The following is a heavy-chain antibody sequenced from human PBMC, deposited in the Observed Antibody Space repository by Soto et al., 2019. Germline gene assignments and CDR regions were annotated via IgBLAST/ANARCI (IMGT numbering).Heavy chain of an antibody. V-gene: IGHV1-18*01. Sequence: ASVKVSCKASGYTFTSYGISWVRQAPGQGLEWMGWISAYNGNTNYAQKLQGRVTMTTDTSTSTADMELRSLGSDDTAVYYCARSDTAMVTMWNWFDPWGQGTLVTVSS. J-gene: IGHJ5*02. CDR1: GYTFTSYG. CDR2: ISAYNGNT. CDR3: ARSDTAMVTMWNWFDP. D-gene: IGHD5-18*01.